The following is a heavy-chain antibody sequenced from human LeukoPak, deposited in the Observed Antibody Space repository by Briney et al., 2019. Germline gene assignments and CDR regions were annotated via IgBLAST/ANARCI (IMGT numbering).Heavy chain of an antibody. D-gene: IGHD6-19*01. V-gene: IGHV4-39*01. CDR1: GVSTTNGIYY. J-gene: IGHJ4*02. CDR3: ARHAEYNSGWHFYLDH. CDR2: VHNVGST. Sequence: RPSETLSLTCTVSGVSTTNGIYYWAWFRQPPGKGLEWIGSVHNVGSTYYNLSLRSRVTMSIDTSKNQFSLRLNSVTAADTAVYYCARHAEYNSGWHFYLDHWGQGILVTVSS.